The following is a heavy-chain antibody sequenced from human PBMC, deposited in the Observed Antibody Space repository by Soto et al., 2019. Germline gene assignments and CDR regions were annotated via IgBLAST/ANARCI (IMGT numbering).Heavy chain of an antibody. CDR3: ATVHNTSRSFNF. Sequence: EVQLLESGGGLVQPGGSLRLSCVESGITFSVSAMTWVRQAPGKGLEWVSTTGLSGRTTYYGDSVKGRFTVSRDNSKNTRDLQMSSLRAEDTAVYYCATVHNTSRSFNFWGRGTMVTVSS. CDR1: GITFSVSA. CDR2: TGLSGRTT. J-gene: IGHJ1*01. V-gene: IGHV3-23*01. D-gene: IGHD1-20*01.